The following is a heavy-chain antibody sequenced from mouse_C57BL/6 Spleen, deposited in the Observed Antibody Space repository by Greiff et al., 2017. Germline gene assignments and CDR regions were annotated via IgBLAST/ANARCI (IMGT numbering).Heavy chain of an antibody. CDR1: GYTFTSYW. D-gene: IGHD1-1*01. CDR3: ARGDYYGSSYEYWYFDV. CDR2: IDPSDSYT. Sequence: VQLQQPGAELVRPGTSVKLSCKASGYTFTSYWMHWVKQRPGQGLEWIGVIDPSDSYTNYNQKFKGKATLTVDTSSSTAYMQLSSLTSEDSAVYYCARGDYYGSSYEYWYFDVWGTGTTVTGSS. J-gene: IGHJ1*03. V-gene: IGHV1-59*01.